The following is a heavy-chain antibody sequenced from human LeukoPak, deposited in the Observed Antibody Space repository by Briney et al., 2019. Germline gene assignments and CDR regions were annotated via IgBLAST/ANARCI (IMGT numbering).Heavy chain of an antibody. V-gene: IGHV4-39*01. CDR1: GGSISSSSYY. D-gene: IGHD4-17*01. J-gene: IGHJ4*02. CDR3: ARLAVTTPYY. CDR2: IYYSGST. Sequence: PSETLSLTCTVSGGSISSSSYYWGWIRQPPGKGLEWIGSIYYSGSTYYNPSLKSRVTISVDTSKNQFSLKLSSVTAADTAVYYCARLAVTTPYYWGQGTLVTVSS.